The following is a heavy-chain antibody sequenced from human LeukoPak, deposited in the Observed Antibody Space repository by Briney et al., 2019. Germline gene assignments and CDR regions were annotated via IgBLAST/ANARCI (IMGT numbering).Heavy chain of an antibody. J-gene: IGHJ4*02. CDR1: GYSFTTYW. Sequence: GESLKISCKGSGYSFTTYWIAWVRQMPGKGLEWMGIIYPGDSGTRYSPSFQGQVTISADKSINTAYLQWSSLKASDTAMYYCARQKQSYDSSDYTSFYYFDYWGQGTLVTVSS. CDR2: IYPGDSGT. V-gene: IGHV5-51*01. D-gene: IGHD3-22*01. CDR3: ARQKQSYDSSDYTSFYYFDY.